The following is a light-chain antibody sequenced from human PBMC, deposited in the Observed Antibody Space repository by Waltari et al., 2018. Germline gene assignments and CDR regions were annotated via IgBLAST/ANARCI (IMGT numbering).Light chain of an antibody. J-gene: IGLJ2*01. CDR2: GVN. CDR3: QSYDPSLSVV. Sequence: QSVLTQPPSVSGAPGQRVPISCTGSGSNIGAGYDVPWDQQLPEKAPKLLIYGVNTRPLGVPDRFSGSLSGTSAYLAIAGLQADDEADYYCQSYDPSLSVVFGGGTRLTVL. V-gene: IGLV1-40*01. CDR1: GSNIGAGYD.